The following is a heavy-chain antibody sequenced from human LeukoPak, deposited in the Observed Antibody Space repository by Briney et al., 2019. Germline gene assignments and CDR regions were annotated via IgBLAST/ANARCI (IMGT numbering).Heavy chain of an antibody. CDR2: ISAYNGNT. CDR3: ARDHVVYGDYGFLDY. V-gene: IGHV1-18*01. Sequence: VASVKVSCKASGYTFTSYGISWVRQAPGQGLEWMGWISAYNGNTNYAQKLQGRVTMTTDTSTSTAYMELRSLRSDDTAVYYCARDHVVYGDYGFLDYWGQGTLVTLSS. J-gene: IGHJ4*02. D-gene: IGHD4-17*01. CDR1: GYTFTSYG.